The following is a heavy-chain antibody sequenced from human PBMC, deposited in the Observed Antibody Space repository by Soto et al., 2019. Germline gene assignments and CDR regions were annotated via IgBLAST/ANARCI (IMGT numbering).Heavy chain of an antibody. D-gene: IGHD2-8*01. V-gene: IGHV4-59*01. CDR2: IHYSGTT. CDR3: ARYNSYAIDY. J-gene: IGHJ4*02. Sequence: SETLSLTCTVSGTSISSYYWSWIRQPPGKGLEWIAYIHYSGTTNYNPSLASRVTLSVDTSKNQFSLKVTSVTAADRAMYFCARYNSYAIDYWGRGTLVTVSS. CDR1: GTSISSYY.